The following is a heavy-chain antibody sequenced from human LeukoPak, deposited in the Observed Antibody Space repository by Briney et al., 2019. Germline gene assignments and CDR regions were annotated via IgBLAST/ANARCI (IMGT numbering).Heavy chain of an antibody. CDR1: GFVFEDYA. D-gene: IGHD2-8*01. Sequence: PGRSLRLSCITAGFVFEDYAVNWVRRAPGKGLGWVSAINGNGVSIYYADSVKGRFTVTRNNSRDTVSLQINSLRAENTAIYYCAKTSGYQIFYPMDVWGQGTTVTVSS. CDR3: AKTSGYQIFYPMDV. V-gene: IGHV3-23*01. CDR2: INGNGVSI. J-gene: IGHJ6*02.